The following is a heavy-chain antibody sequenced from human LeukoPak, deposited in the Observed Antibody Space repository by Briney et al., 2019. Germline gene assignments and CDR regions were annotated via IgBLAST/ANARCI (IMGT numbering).Heavy chain of an antibody. Sequence: ASVKVSCKASGYTFTSSYMHWVRQAPGQGLEWMGIINPSGGSTSYAQKFQGRVTMTRDTSTSTVYMELSSLRSEDTAVYYCARDRGHYYGSGMKRPGRFDYWGQGTLVTVSS. D-gene: IGHD3-10*01. CDR1: GYTFTSSY. CDR2: INPSGGST. V-gene: IGHV1-46*01. CDR3: ARDRGHYYGSGMKRPGRFDY. J-gene: IGHJ4*02.